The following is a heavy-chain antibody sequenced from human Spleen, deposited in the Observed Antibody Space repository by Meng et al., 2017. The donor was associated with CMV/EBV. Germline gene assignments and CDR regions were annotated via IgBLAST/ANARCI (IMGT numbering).Heavy chain of an antibody. D-gene: IGHD4-17*01. Sequence: ASVKVSCKPSGYTFTDYGVSWVRQAPGQGLEWMGWISTYNGNTNYAQKFQDRVTITADKSTSTAYMELSSLRSEDTAVYYCARSINGDYDPYYYHYHGMDVWGQGTTVTVSS. J-gene: IGHJ6*02. CDR2: ISTYNGNT. V-gene: IGHV1-18*01. CDR3: ARSINGDYDPYYYHYHGMDV. CDR1: GYTFTDYG.